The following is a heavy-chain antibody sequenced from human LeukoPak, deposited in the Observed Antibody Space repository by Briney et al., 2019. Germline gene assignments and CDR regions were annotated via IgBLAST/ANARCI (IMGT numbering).Heavy chain of an antibody. D-gene: IGHD5-18*01. V-gene: IGHV3-23*01. J-gene: IGHJ4*02. CDR1: RFTFSSYA. CDR3: ARGLLRDGYTYTYSFDY. CDR2: ISGSGETT. Sequence: GGSLRLPCAASRFTFSSYALSWVRQAPGKGLEWVSVISGSGETTYYADSVKGRFTISRDSTKNTIYLQMNNLRAEDTAVYYCARGLLRDGYTYTYSFDYWGQGALVTVSS.